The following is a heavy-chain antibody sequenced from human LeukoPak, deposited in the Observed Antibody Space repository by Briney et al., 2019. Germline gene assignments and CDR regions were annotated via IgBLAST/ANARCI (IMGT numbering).Heavy chain of an antibody. D-gene: IGHD2-21*01. Sequence: GASVKVSCKASGYTFTGYYMHWVRQAPGQGLEWMGWINPNSGGTNYARKFQGRVTMTRDTSISTAYMELSRLRSDDTAVYYCARAQNCGGDCYLPYYYYYYMDVWGKGTTVTVS. CDR3: ARAQNCGGDCYLPYYYYYYMDV. CDR2: INPNSGGT. CDR1: GYTFTGYY. V-gene: IGHV1-2*02. J-gene: IGHJ6*03.